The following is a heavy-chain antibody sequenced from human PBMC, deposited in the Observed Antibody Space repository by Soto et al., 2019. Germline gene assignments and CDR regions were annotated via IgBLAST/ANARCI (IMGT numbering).Heavy chain of an antibody. D-gene: IGHD2-21*01. CDR1: GDSISTYY. CDR3: ARFRSGFPYALDV. Sequence: QVQLQESGPGLVKPSETLSLTCTVSGDSISTYYWSWIRQPPGKGLEWIGYIYYSGSTNYNPSLKSRLTISADTSKTQFSLKLSSVTAADSAMSYCARFRSGFPYALDVWGQGTTVTVFS. V-gene: IGHV4-59*01. J-gene: IGHJ6*02. CDR2: IYYSGST.